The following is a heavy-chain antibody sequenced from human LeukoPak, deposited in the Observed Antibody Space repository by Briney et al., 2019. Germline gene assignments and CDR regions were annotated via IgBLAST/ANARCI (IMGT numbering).Heavy chain of an antibody. CDR3: ATVFQQRGYYYMDV. D-gene: IGHD6-13*01. V-gene: IGHV1-24*01. J-gene: IGHJ6*03. CDR2: LDPEGGGL. Sequence: ASVRVSCKASGYTFTGYYMHWVRQAPGKGLEWLGGLDPEGGGLIYAQNFQGRVIMTEDTSTDTAYMELSSLKSEDTGVYYCATVFQQRGYYYMDVWGKGTTVTVSS. CDR1: GYTFTGYY.